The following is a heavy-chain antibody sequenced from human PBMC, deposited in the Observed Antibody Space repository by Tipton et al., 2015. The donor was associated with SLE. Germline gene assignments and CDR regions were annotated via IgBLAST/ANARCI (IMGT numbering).Heavy chain of an antibody. CDR1: GGSITNHNYY. V-gene: IGHV4-39*07. CDR2: VHYSGST. J-gene: IGHJ1*01. CDR3: VRHEVSGIGYFQH. Sequence: TLSLTCAASGGSITNHNYYWAWIRHPPGKGLEWIGTVHYSGSTHYNPSLRSRVYISVDTSKNEFSLELSSMTAADTAVYYCVRHEVSGIGYFQHWGQGTLVTVSS. D-gene: IGHD5/OR15-5a*01.